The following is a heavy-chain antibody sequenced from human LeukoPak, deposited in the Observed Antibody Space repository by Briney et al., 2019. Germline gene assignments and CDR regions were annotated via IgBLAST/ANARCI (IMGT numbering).Heavy chain of an antibody. D-gene: IGHD6-13*01. CDR1: GFTFTSSA. J-gene: IGHJ4*02. CDR3: AAGVIAAAGFFDY. V-gene: IGHV1-58*02. Sequence: GTSVKVSCKASGFTFTSSAMQWVRQAHGQRLEWIGWIVVGSGNTNYAQKFQERVTITRDMSTSTAYMELSSLRSEDTAVYYCAAGVIAAAGFFDYWGQGTLVTVSS. CDR2: IVVGSGNT.